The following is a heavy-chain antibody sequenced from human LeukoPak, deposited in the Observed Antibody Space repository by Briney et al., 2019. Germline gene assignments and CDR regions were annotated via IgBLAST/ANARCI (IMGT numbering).Heavy chain of an antibody. CDR2: MNPNSGNT. D-gene: IGHD6-6*01. CDR1: GYTFTSYD. CDR3: ARGRQKLSAFDY. Sequence: ASVKVSCKASGYTFTSYDINWVRQATGQGLEWMGWMNPNSGNTGYAQKFQDRVTITWNTSINTAYMELSSLRSDDTAVYYCARGRQKLSAFDYWGQGTLVTVSS. J-gene: IGHJ4*02. V-gene: IGHV1-8*03.